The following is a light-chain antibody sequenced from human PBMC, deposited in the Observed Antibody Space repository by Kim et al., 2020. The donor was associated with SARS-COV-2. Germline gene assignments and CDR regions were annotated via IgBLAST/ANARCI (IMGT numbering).Light chain of an antibody. V-gene: IGKV1-39*01. CDR3: QQGFSPSFT. J-gene: IGKJ3*01. CDR1: HSIVTY. CDR2: DAS. Sequence: ASVGDTVTITCRASHSIVTYLNWYQQKPGKAPKLLIYDASTLQTGVPSRFSGRRSGTDFTLTINSLQPEDFATYYCQQGFSPSFTFAPGTKVDIK.